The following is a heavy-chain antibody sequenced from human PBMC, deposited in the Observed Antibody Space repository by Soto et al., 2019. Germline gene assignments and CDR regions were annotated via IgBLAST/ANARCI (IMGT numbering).Heavy chain of an antibody. Sequence: GESLKISCRTSGYRFTSYWIAWVRQMPGKGLEWMGIIFPSDSDTRYSPSFQGQVTISADRSTSTVFLQWASLKASDPAVYFCARKDKSGYFNWFDPWGQGTLVTVSS. V-gene: IGHV5-51*01. CDR2: IFPSDSDT. CDR3: ARKDKSGYFNWFDP. CDR1: GYRFTSYW. D-gene: IGHD3-22*01. J-gene: IGHJ5*02.